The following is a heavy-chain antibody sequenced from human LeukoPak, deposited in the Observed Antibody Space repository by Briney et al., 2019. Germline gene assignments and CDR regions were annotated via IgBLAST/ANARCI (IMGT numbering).Heavy chain of an antibody. CDR3: ARVLGYCSGGSCYTTPIRYCGGDCYFDY. V-gene: IGHV4-34*12. J-gene: IGHJ4*02. D-gene: IGHD2-15*01. CDR1: GGSFSGYY. CDR2: MFYSGTT. Sequence: SETLSLTCAVYGGSFSGYYWSWIRQPPGKGLEWMGSMFYSGTTYYNPSLTSRVTISVDTSKNQFSLKLSSVTAADTAVYYCARVLGYCSGGSCYTTPIRYCGGDCYFDYWGQGTLVTVSS.